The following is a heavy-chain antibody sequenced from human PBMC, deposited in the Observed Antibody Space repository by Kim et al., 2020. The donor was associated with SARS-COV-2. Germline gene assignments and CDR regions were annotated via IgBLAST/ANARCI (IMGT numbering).Heavy chain of an antibody. CDR1: GGSISSYY. CDR3: ARALSNWELYFDY. CDR2: IYYSGST. V-gene: IGHV4-59*13. Sequence: SETLSLTCTVSGGSISSYYWSWIRQPPGKGLEWIGYIYYSGSTNYNPSLKSRVTISVDTSKNQFSLKLSSVTAADTAVYYCARALSNWELYFDYWGQGTLVTVSS. J-gene: IGHJ4*02. D-gene: IGHD1-26*01.